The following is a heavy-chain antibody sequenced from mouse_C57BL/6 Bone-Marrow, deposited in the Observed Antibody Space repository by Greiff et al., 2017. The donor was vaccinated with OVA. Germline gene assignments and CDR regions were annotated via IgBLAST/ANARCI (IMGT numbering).Heavy chain of an antibody. CDR3: ARRMVGYDDWYFDV. J-gene: IGHJ1*03. V-gene: IGHV5-17*01. CDR2: ISSGSSTI. CDR1: GFTFSDYG. Sequence: EVQRVESGGGLVKPGGSLKLSCAASGFTFSDYGMHWVRQAPEKGLEWVAYISSGSSTIYYADTVKGRFTISRDNAKNTLFLQMTSLRSEDTAMYYCARRMVGYDDWYFDVWGTGTTVTVSS. D-gene: IGHD2-2*01.